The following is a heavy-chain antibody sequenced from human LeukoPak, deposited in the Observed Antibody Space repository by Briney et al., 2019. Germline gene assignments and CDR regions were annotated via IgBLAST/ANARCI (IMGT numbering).Heavy chain of an antibody. CDR3: ARGWEWLLLHYYYYGMDV. CDR1: GLTFSDYY. D-gene: IGHD3-22*01. CDR2: ISSNGSTI. Sequence: GGSLRLSCAASGLTFSDYYMSWIRQAPGKGLEWVSYISSNGSTIYYADSVKGRFTISRDNAKNSLYLQMNSLRAEDTAVYYCARGWEWLLLHYYYYGMDVWGQGTTVTVSS. J-gene: IGHJ6*02. V-gene: IGHV3-11*01.